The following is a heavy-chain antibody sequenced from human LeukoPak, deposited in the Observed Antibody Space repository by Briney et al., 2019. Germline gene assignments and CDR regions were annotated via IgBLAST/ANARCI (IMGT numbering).Heavy chain of an antibody. CDR2: ISGSNT. J-gene: IGHJ4*02. Sequence: LSGGSLRLSCEASEFTFKNYAMSWVRQAPEKGLEWVSGISGSNTYYADSVKGRFTISRDSSKNTMDLQMNNLRAEDTAVYYCSKDGCVNGICYFEKWGQGTLVTVSS. D-gene: IGHD2-8*01. CDR1: EFTFKNYA. CDR3: SKDGCVNGICYFEK. V-gene: IGHV3-23*01.